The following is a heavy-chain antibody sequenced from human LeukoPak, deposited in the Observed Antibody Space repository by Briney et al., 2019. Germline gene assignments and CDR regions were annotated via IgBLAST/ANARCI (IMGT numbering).Heavy chain of an antibody. J-gene: IGHJ3*02. V-gene: IGHV3-74*01. CDR1: GFTFSGYW. CDR2: IKYDGSYT. Sequence: GGSLRLSCAASGFTFSGYWMHWLRQTPGKGLVWVSRIKYDGSYTSHADSVKGRFTISRDNAKNTVYLQMSALRAEDTAVYYCARDLKYYDSTGLFHDDAFDMWGHGTMVTVSS. CDR3: ARDLKYYDSTGLFHDDAFDM. D-gene: IGHD3-22*01.